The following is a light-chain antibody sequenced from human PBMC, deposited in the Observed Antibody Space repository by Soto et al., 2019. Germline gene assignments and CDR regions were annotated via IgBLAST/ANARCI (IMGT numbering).Light chain of an antibody. V-gene: IGLV2-11*01. CDR2: DVT. CDR1: GNDIGRYDF. CDR3: CSYAGTDTFVI. Sequence: QSALTQPRSVSGSPGQSVTISCAGTGNDIGRYDFVSWYQQHPGKAPNLMIYDVTERPSGVPDRFSGSKSGSTASLTISRLQAEDEADYYCCSYAGTDTFVIFGGGTKLTVL. J-gene: IGLJ2*01.